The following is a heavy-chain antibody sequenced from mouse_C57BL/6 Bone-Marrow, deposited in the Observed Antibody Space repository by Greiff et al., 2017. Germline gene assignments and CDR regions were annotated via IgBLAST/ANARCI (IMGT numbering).Heavy chain of an antibody. J-gene: IGHJ2*01. V-gene: IGHV1-22*01. Sequence: VQLQQSGPELVKPGASVKMSCKASGYTFTDYNMHWVKQSHGKSLEWIGYINPNNGGTSYNQKFQGKATLTVNKSSSTAYMELRSLTSDDSAVYYCARGRYYGRAYFDYWCQGTTLTVSS. CDR2: INPNNGGT. D-gene: IGHD1-1*01. CDR3: ARGRYYGRAYFDY. CDR1: GYTFTDYN.